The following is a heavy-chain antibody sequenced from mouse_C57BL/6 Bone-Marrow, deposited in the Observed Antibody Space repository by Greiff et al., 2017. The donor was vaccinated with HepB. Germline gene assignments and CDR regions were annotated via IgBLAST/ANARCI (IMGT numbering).Heavy chain of an antibody. D-gene: IGHD1-1*01. CDR1: GYTFTDYY. V-gene: IGHV1-26*01. J-gene: IGHJ2*01. CDR2: INPNNGGT. Sequence: EVQLQQSGPELVKPGASVKISCKASGYTFTDYYMNWVKQSHGKSLEWIGDINPNNGGTSYNQKFKGKATLTVDKSSSTAYMELRSLTSEDSAVYYCAIRRYYFDYWGQGTTLTVSS. CDR3: AIRRYYFDY.